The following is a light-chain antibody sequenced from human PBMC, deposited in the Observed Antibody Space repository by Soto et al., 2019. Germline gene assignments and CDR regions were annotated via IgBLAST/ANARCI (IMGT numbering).Light chain of an antibody. CDR2: DVS. Sequence: QSALTQPASVSGSPGQSITVSCIGTSSDVDGYNYVSWYQQYPGKAPKLMIHDVSNRPSGVSNRFSGSKSGNTASLTISGLQAEDEAYYYCSSYASSNTQVFGGGTKLTVL. CDR3: SSYASSNTQV. V-gene: IGLV2-14*01. CDR1: SSDVDGYNY. J-gene: IGLJ2*01.